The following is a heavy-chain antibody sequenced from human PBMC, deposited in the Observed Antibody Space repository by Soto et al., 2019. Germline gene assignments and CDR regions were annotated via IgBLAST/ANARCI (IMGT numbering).Heavy chain of an antibody. CDR2: VYYGGNT. CDR1: GASISSGVCY. Sequence: PSDTLSLTCSVSGASISSGVCYWTWIPQYPGKGLEWIGYVYYGGNTSFNPSRRSRVAMSVDRSKNQFYLELKSVTVADTAVYYCARHRSRSRYFFHLWGKGNLFNVSA. CDR3: ARHRSRSRYFFHL. V-gene: IGHV4-31*03. D-gene: IGHD1-1*01. J-gene: IGHJ4*01.